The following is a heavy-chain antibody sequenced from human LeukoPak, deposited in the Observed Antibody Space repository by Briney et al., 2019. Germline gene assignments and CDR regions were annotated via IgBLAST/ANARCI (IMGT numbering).Heavy chain of an antibody. CDR3: ARSPRVMITFGGARTYFDY. V-gene: IGHV1-69*06. J-gene: IGHJ4*02. CDR2: IIPIFGTA. D-gene: IGHD3-16*01. Sequence: SVKVSCKASGGTFSSYAISWVRQAPGQGLEWMGGIIPIFGTANYAQKFQGRVTITADKSTSTAYMGLSSLRSEDTAVYYCARSPRVMITFGGARTYFDYWGQGTLVTVSS. CDR1: GGTFSSYA.